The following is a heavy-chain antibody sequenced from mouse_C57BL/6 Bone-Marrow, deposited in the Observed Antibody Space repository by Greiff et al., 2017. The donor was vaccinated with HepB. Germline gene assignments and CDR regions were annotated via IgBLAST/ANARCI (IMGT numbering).Heavy chain of an antibody. CDR1: GFNIKDYY. CDR3: TTYYYDYDVYAMDY. Sequence: VQLQQSGAELVRPGASVKLSCTASGFNIKDYYMHWVKQRPEQGLEWIGRIDPEDGDTEYAPKFQGKATMTADTSSNTAYLQLSSLTSEDTAVYYCTTYYYDYDVYAMDYWGQGTSVTVSS. J-gene: IGHJ4*01. V-gene: IGHV14-1*01. D-gene: IGHD2-4*01. CDR2: IDPEDGDT.